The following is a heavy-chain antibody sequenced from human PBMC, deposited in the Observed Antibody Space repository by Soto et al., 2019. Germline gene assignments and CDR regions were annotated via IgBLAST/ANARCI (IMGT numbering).Heavy chain of an antibody. Sequence: ASVKVSCKASGYTFTSYAMHWVRQAPGQRLEWMGWINVGNGNTKYSQKFQGRVTITRDTSASTAYMELSSLRSEDTAVYYCARGQLFPWYFDYWGQGTLVTVSS. CDR2: INVGNGNT. D-gene: IGHD6-6*01. J-gene: IGHJ4*02. V-gene: IGHV1-3*01. CDR3: ARGQLFPWYFDY. CDR1: GYTFTSYA.